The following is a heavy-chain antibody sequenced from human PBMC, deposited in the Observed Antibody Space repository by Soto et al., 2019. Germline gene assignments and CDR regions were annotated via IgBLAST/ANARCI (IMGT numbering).Heavy chain of an antibody. CDR1: GFTFSSYS. V-gene: IGHV3-48*01. Sequence: EVQLVESGGGLVQPGGSLRLSCAASGFTFSSYSMNWVRQAPGKGLEWVSYISSSSSTIYYADSVKCRFTISRDNAKNSLYLQMNSLRAEDTAVYYCARDLTVYSGYAAYGTGGQGTLVTVSS. D-gene: IGHD5-12*01. CDR3: ARDLTVYSGYAAYGT. J-gene: IGHJ4*02. CDR2: ISSSSSTI.